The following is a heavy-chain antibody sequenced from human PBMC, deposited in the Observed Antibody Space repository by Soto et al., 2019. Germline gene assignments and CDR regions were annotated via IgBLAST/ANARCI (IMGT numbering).Heavy chain of an antibody. CDR3: ARGEDVPAKESYSYHMDV. D-gene: IGHD1-26*01. V-gene: IGHV1-69*04. J-gene: IGHJ6*03. CDR2: IIPLVGMP. CDR1: GGTFSTSA. Sequence: QVQLVQSGAEVKRPGSSVKVSCKSSGGTFSTSAFYWVRQAPGHGLEWMGRIIPLVGMPNYEQKFQARVTLTADNSASTVYMVLIGLRFEDTGVFYCARGEDVPAKESYSYHMDVWGKGTPVTVSS.